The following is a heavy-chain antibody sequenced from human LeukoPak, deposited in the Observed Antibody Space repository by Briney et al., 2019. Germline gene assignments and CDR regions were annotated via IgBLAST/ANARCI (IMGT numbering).Heavy chain of an antibody. V-gene: IGHV4-39*01. CDR1: GGSISSRSYY. CDR2: LFDSGNT. D-gene: IGHD3-16*01. CDR3: ARHVGLWGYDH. Sequence: SETLSLTCIVSGGSISSRSYYWDWIRQPPGKGLEWIGNLFDSGNTHYNPSLRSRLTMSVDTSKNLSSLKLSSVTAADTAVYYCARHVGLWGYDHWGQGTLVTVSS. J-gene: IGHJ4*02.